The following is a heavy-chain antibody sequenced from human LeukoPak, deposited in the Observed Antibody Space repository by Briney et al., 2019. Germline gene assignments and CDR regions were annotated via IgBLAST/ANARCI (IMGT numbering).Heavy chain of an antibody. CDR3: ARAMVRGVIIARFGMDV. V-gene: IGHV1-69*13. CDR1: GGATFSSDG. CDR2: IIPMFGTT. D-gene: IGHD3-10*01. Sequence: SVKVSCKASGGATFSSDGISWVRRAPGQGLEWMGGIIPMFGTTNYAQKFRGRVTITVDESTTTAYMELNSLTSEDTAVYYCARAMVRGVIIARFGMDVWGRGTAVTVSS. J-gene: IGHJ6*04.